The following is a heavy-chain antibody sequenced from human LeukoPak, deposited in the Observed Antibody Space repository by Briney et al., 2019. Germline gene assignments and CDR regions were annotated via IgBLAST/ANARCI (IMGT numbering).Heavy chain of an antibody. Sequence: GASMKVSCKASGYTFTGYYIHWVRQAPGQGLEWMGWINPNSGGTHYAQKFQGRVTMTRDTSINTAYMELYRLRSDDTAVYYCARGQQWLEAFDFWGLGTLVTVFS. CDR2: INPNSGGT. CDR1: GYTFTGYY. CDR3: ARGQQWLEAFDF. V-gene: IGHV1-2*02. J-gene: IGHJ4*02. D-gene: IGHD6-19*01.